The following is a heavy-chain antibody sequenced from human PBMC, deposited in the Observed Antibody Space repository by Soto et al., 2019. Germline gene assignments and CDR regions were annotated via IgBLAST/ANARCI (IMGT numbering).Heavy chain of an antibody. CDR2: NFYGGST. CDR3: VRALPYGTVDY. D-gene: IGHD3-10*01. CDR1: GDSISSGGYF. J-gene: IGHJ4*02. V-gene: IGHV4-31*03. Sequence: QVQLQESGPGLVKPSQTLSLTCTVSGDSISSGGYFWGWIRKLPGKGLEWIGHNFYGGSTYYNPSLERRATISVDKSKNHFSRRLSSVKAADTAVYYCVRALPYGTVDYWVKVVLVTVS.